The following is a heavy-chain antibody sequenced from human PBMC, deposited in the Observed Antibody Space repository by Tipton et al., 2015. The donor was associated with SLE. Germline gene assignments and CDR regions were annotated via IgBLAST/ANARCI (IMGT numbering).Heavy chain of an antibody. V-gene: IGHV4-28*03. Sequence: TLSLTCTVSNDAISSTYWWSWVRQSPGKGLEWLGYIYYSGSTSYNPSLKSRVTISVDTSKNQFSLKLSSVTAADTAVYYCARDLWRRWFDPWGQGTLVTVSS. CDR1: NDAISSTYW. J-gene: IGHJ5*02. D-gene: IGHD3-10*01. CDR3: ARDLWRRWFDP. CDR2: IYYSGST.